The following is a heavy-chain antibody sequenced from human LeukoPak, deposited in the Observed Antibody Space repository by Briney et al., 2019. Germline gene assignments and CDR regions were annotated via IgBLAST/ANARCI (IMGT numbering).Heavy chain of an antibody. V-gene: IGHV1-2*02. CDR3: ARGGVVPAAYSFDP. D-gene: IGHD2-2*01. CDR2: TSPKGAGT. Sequence: ASVKVSCKVSGYTFTDYYIHWVRQAPGQGLEWMGWTSPKGAGTMSAQKFQGRVTMTRDTSISTAYMELSRLRSDDTAVYYCARGGVVPAAYSFDPWGQGTLVTVSS. J-gene: IGHJ5*02. CDR1: GYTFTDYY.